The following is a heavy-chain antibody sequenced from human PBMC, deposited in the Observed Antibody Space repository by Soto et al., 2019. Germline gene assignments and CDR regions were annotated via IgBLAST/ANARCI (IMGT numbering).Heavy chain of an antibody. CDR3: ARDNDRPQLGGNYYYILDV. Sequence: QVQLGQSGAEVKKPGSSVKVSCKASGGTFRNSAISWVRQAPGQGLEWMGGIMPIFRTPDYAQKFQGRVTITADESTTTAYMELSGLRSDDTAVYYCARDNDRPQLGGNYYYILDVWGQGTTVTVSS. V-gene: IGHV1-69*12. CDR1: GGTFRNSA. CDR2: IMPIFRTP. J-gene: IGHJ6*02. D-gene: IGHD1-1*01.